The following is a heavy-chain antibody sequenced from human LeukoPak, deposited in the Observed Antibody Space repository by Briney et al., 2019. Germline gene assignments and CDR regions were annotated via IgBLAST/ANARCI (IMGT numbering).Heavy chain of an antibody. D-gene: IGHD5-24*01. Sequence: PSETLSLTCTVSAGSVSNGPYYWGWIRQPPGRGLEWIGTFYYSGSTDYNPSLKSRVTISVDTSKNQLSLKLTSVTAADTAVYYCARLGEMATISSFDYWGQGTLVTVSS. V-gene: IGHV4-39*07. CDR2: FYYSGST. CDR3: ARLGEMATISSFDY. CDR1: AGSVSNGPYY. J-gene: IGHJ4*02.